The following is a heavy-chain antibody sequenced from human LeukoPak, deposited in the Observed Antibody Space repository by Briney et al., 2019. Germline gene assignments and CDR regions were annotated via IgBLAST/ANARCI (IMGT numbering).Heavy chain of an antibody. CDR3: ARDQTTMDWFEP. CDR1: GFTFSNYW. J-gene: IGHJ5*02. V-gene: IGHV3-7*01. CDR2: IKQDGSEK. Sequence: GGSLRLSCAASGFTFSNYWMSWVRQAPGKGLEWVANIKQDGSEKYYVDSVKGRFTISRDNAKNSLHLEMNSLRAEDTAVYYCARDQTTMDWFEPWGQGTLVTVSS. D-gene: IGHD4-23*01.